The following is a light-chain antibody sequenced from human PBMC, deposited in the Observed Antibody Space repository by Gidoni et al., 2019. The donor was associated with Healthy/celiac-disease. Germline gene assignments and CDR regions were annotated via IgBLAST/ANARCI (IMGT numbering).Light chain of an antibody. CDR2: AAS. CDR1: QGISSY. V-gene: IGKV1-8*01. J-gene: IGKJ1*01. Sequence: AIRMTQSPSSFSASTGDRVTITCRASQGISSYLAWYQQKPGKAPKLLIYAASTLQSGVPSRFSGSGSVTDFTLTISCLQSEDFATYYCQQYYSYPRSTFGQGTKVEIK. CDR3: QQYYSYPRST.